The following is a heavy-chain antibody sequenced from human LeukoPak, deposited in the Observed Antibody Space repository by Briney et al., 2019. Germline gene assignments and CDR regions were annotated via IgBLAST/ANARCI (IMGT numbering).Heavy chain of an antibody. J-gene: IGHJ3*02. Sequence: GGSLRLSCAASGFTFSTYRMHWVRQAPGEGLVWVSRIQSNGINTIYADSVKGRFTISRDNAKNTLYLQMNSLRAEDTAVYFCARGGRDHAFDIWGQGTMVTVSS. CDR3: ARGGRDHAFDI. CDR1: GFTFSTYR. V-gene: IGHV3-74*01. D-gene: IGHD2-21*02. CDR2: IQSNGINT.